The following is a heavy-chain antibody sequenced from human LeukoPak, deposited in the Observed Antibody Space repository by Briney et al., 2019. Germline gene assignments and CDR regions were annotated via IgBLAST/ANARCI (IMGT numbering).Heavy chain of an antibody. CDR1: GFTVNSYC. Sequence: PGGSLRLSCVASGFTVNSYCMNWVRQAPGKGLEWISYISPTSGTIFYADSVKGRFTISRDNARNSLYLQMNSLRAEDTAVYFCVRALIDYVDLNWFDSWGQGTVVTVSS. CDR2: ISPTSGTI. J-gene: IGHJ5*01. CDR3: VRALIDYVDLNWFDS. V-gene: IGHV3-48*01. D-gene: IGHD4-17*01.